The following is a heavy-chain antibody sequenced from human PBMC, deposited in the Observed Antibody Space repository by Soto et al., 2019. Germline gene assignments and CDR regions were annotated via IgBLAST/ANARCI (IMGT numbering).Heavy chain of an antibody. CDR3: AKVGRAWTDDY. CDR2: ISVSGGST. V-gene: IGHV3-23*01. CDR1: GFTFSSYA. J-gene: IGHJ4*02. Sequence: GGSLRLSCAASGFTFSSYAMSWVRQAPGKGLECVSAISVSGGSTYYADSVKGRFTISIDNSKNTLFLQMNSLRAEDTAVYYCAKVGRAWTDDYWGQGTLVTVSS. D-gene: IGHD1-1*01.